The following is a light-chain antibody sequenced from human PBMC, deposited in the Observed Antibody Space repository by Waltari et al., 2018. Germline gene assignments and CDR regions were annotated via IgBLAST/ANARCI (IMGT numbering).Light chain of an antibody. V-gene: IGKV4-1*01. CDR3: QQYYSTMYT. CDR2: WAS. Sequence: DIVMTQSPDSLGVSLGERATINCKSSQNLLYSSDNKNYLAWYQQKPGQPPKLLISWASTREYGVPDRFSGSGSGTDFTLTISSLQAEDVAVYYCQQYYSTMYTFGQGTKLEIK. CDR1: QNLLYSSDNKNY. J-gene: IGKJ2*01.